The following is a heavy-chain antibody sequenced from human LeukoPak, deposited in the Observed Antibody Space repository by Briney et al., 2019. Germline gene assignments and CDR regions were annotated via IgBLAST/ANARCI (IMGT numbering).Heavy chain of an antibody. J-gene: IGHJ3*02. CDR2: IKQDASEK. CDR1: GFTFSNYW. CDR3: AKDLLQTFFFDSSGYYSDAFGM. V-gene: IGHV3-7*05. D-gene: IGHD3-22*01. Sequence: GGSLRLSCTASGFTFSNYWMTWVRRAPGKGLEWVANIKQDASEKYYVDSVKGRFTISRDNAKDSLYLQMNSLRAEDTAVYYCAKDLLQTFFFDSSGYYSDAFGMWGQGTMVTVSP.